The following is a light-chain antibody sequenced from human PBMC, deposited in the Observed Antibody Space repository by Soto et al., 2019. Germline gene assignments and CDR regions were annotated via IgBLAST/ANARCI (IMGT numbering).Light chain of an antibody. V-gene: IGKV3-20*01. Sequence: ETVLTQSPGTLSLSPGERATLFCRASQSITSNHLAWYQQKPGQAPRLLIYGASSRATGIPDRFSGSGSGTDFTLTISRLEPEDFAVYYCQQHGTSPPSWTFGQGTKVEIE. J-gene: IGKJ1*01. CDR2: GAS. CDR3: QQHGTSPPSWT. CDR1: QSITSNH.